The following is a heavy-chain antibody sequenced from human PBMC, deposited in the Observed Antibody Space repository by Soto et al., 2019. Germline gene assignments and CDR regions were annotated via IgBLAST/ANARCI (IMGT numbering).Heavy chain of an antibody. CDR2: INHSGST. CDR3: ARAGYCTNGVCYTIQTTSSLFDY. D-gene: IGHD2-8*01. CDR1: GGSFSGYY. V-gene: IGHV4-34*01. J-gene: IGHJ4*02. Sequence: SETLSLTCAVYGGSFSGYYWSWIRQPPGKGLEWIGEINHSGSTNYNPSLKSRVTISVDTSKNQFSLKLSSVTAADTAVYYCARAGYCTNGVCYTIQTTSSLFDYWGQGTLVTVSS.